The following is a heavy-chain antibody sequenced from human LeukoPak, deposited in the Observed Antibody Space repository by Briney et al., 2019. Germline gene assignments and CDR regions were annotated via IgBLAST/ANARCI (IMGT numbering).Heavy chain of an antibody. D-gene: IGHD5-18*01. J-gene: IGHJ4*02. V-gene: IGHV3-9*01. CDR2: ISWNSGSI. CDR1: GFTFDDYA. Sequence: QAGGSLRLSCAASGFTFDDYAMHWVRQAPGKGLEWVSGISWNSGSIGYADSVKGRFTISRDNAKNSLYLQMNSLRAEDTALYYCAKGFGYSYGYLFDYWGQGTLVTVSS. CDR3: AKGFGYSYGYLFDY.